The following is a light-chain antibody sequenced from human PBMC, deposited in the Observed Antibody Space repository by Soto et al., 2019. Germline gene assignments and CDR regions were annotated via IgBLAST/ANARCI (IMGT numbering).Light chain of an antibody. V-gene: IGLV2-14*01. J-gene: IGLJ3*02. CDR3: SSYTGSSTPV. Sequence: QSALTQPASVSGSPGQSITISCTGTSSDVGGYNYVSWYQHHPGKAPKLMIYEVSNRPSGVSNRFSGSKSGNTASLTISGLQAEDEADYYYSSYTGSSTPVFGGGTKLTVL. CDR2: EVS. CDR1: SSDVGGYNY.